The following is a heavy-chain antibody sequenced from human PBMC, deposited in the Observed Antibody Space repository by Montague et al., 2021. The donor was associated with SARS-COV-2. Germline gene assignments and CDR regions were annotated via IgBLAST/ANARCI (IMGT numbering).Heavy chain of an antibody. Sequence: SLRLSCAASGFTFSSYWMSWVRQAPGKGLEWVANIKQDGSEKYYVDSVKGRFTISRDNAKNSLYLQMSSLRAEDTAVYYCARDPYSSSWFDAFDIWGQGTMVTVSS. J-gene: IGHJ3*02. CDR3: ARDPYSSSWFDAFDI. CDR2: IKQDGSEK. CDR1: GFTFSSYW. V-gene: IGHV3-7*01. D-gene: IGHD6-13*01.